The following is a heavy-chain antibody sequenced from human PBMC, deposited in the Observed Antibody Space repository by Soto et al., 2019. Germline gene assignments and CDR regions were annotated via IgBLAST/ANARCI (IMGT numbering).Heavy chain of an antibody. CDR2: IYSGGST. V-gene: IGHV3-66*01. CDR1: GFTVSSNY. J-gene: IGHJ6*03. CDR3: ARDQYYYYMDV. Sequence: GGSLRLSCAASGFTVSSNYMSWVRQAPGKGLEWVSVIYSGGSTYDADSVKGRFTISRDNSKNTLYLQMNSLRAEDTAVYYCARDQYYYYMDVWGKGTTVTVSS.